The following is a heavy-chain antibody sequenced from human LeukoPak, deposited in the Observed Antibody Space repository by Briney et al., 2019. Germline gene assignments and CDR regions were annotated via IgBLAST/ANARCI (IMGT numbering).Heavy chain of an antibody. D-gene: IGHD2-2*01. Sequence: SETLSLTCTVSGDSISSYYGSWIRQPPGKGLEWIGYIYYSGSTNYNPSLKSRVTISVDTSKNQFSLKLSPVTAADTAVYYCATQYCSSTSCSYPFDPWGQGTLVTVSS. J-gene: IGHJ5*02. CDR3: ATQYCSSTSCSYPFDP. CDR2: IYYSGST. V-gene: IGHV4-59*01. CDR1: GDSISSYY.